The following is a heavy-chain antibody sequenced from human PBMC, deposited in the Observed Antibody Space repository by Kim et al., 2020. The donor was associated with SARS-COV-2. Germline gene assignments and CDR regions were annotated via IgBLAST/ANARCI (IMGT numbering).Heavy chain of an antibody. Sequence: ASVKVSCKASGYTFTSYYMHWVRQAPAQGLEWMGIINPSGGSTSYAQKFQGRVTMTRDTSTSTVYMELSSLRSEDTAVYYCARSTITTGDLYYWGQGTLVTVSS. CDR1: GYTFTSYY. CDR2: INPSGGST. J-gene: IGHJ4*02. V-gene: IGHV1-46*01. CDR3: ARSTITTGDLYY. D-gene: IGHD3-22*01.